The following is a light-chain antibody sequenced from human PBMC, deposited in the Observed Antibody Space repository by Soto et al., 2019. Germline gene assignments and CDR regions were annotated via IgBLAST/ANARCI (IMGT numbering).Light chain of an antibody. V-gene: IGKV1-9*01. J-gene: IGKJ4*01. CDR2: GAS. Sequence: DIPLTQSPSFLSASVGDRVTITCRASEDISSYLAWYQKKPGKAPKLLIYGASTLQSGVPSRFSGSGSGTEFTLTISSLQPEDFATYYCQQLKTYPLTFGGGTKVEIK. CDR3: QQLKTYPLT. CDR1: EDISSY.